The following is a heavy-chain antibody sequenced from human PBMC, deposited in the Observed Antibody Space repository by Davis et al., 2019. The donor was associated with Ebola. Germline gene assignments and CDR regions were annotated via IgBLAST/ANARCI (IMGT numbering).Heavy chain of an antibody. D-gene: IGHD3-3*01. Sequence: GRITISRDNAKNSLYLQMNSLRAEDTAVYYCARQGSYYDFWSGWFDYWGQGTLVTVSS. J-gene: IGHJ4*02. CDR3: ARQGSYYDFWSGWFDY. V-gene: IGHV3-11*01.